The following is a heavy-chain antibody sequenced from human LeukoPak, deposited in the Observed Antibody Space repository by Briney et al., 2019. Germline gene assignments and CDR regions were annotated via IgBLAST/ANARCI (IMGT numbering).Heavy chain of an antibody. CDR3: ARVKSCSSTSCYAGYYYYYMEV. J-gene: IGHJ6*03. D-gene: IGHD2-2*01. CDR2: ISSSSSYI. Sequence: GGSLRLSCAASGFTFSSYSMNWVRQAPGKGLEWVSSISSSSSYIYYADSVKGRFTISRDNAKNSLYLQMNSLRAEDTAVYYCARVKSCSSTSCYAGYYYYYMEVWGKGTTVTVSS. CDR1: GFTFSSYS. V-gene: IGHV3-21*01.